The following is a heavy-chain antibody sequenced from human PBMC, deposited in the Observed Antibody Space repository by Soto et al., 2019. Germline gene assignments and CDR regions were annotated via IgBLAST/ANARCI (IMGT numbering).Heavy chain of an antibody. CDR3: ATSNWFDP. CDR1: GGSIRRRVYY. J-gene: IGHJ5*02. Sequence: QLQLQESGPGLVKPSETLSLPCTVSGGSIRRRVYYWGWIRQPPGKGLVWIGTIYSSGSTYYNPYLKSRVTISVDTSTNQFSLKLSSVTAADTAVYYCATSNWFDPWGQGTLVTVSS. CDR2: IYSSGST. V-gene: IGHV4-39*01.